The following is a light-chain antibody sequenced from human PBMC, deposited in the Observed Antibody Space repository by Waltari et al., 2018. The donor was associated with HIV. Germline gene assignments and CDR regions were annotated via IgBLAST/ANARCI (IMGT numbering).Light chain of an antibody. Sequence: DIVMTQTLPSLSVTPGQPASFSCNSSQSLKHTDGKTYLYWYLQRPGQSPQVLIYEVSNRYAGVPDRFSGSGSGTHFTLKIARVEAEDVGFYYCMQSLHLLYTFGQGTKLEIK. V-gene: IGKV2D-29*02. CDR3: MQSLHLLYT. CDR2: EVS. CDR1: QSLKHTDGKTY. J-gene: IGKJ2*01.